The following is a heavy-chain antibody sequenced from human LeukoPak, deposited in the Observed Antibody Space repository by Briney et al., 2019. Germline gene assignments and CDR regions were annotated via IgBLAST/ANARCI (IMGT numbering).Heavy chain of an antibody. CDR2: INHTGST. CDR3: ARGGFSYYHGSGSHPY. V-gene: IGHV4-34*01. Sequence: PSETLSLTCAVYGGPFSGYYWGWIRQPPGKGLEWVGEINHTGSTNYNPSLKRRVTISVDTSKNQCSLKLSSVTAADTAVYYCARGGFSYYHGSGSHPYWGQGALVTVSS. D-gene: IGHD3-10*01. J-gene: IGHJ4*02. CDR1: GGPFSGYY.